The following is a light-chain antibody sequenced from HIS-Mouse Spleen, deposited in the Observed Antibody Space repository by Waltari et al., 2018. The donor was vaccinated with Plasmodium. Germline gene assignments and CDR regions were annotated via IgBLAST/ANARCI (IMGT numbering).Light chain of an antibody. J-gene: IGLJ2*01. CDR2: QDS. CDR3: QAWDSSTVV. CDR1: ALPKKY. Sequence: SYELTQPPSVSVSPGQTARITCSGDALPKKYACWYQQKPGQTPVLVIYQDSKRPSGIPERFSGSNSGNKATLTISGTQAMDEADYYCQAWDSSTVVFGGGTKLTVL. V-gene: IGLV3-1*01.